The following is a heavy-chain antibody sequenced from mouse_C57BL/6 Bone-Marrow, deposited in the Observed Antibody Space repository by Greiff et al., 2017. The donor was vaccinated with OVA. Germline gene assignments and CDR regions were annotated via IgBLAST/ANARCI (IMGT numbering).Heavy chain of an antibody. V-gene: IGHV1-59*01. CDR1: GYTFTSYW. J-gene: IGHJ2*01. Sequence: VQLQQPGAELVRPGTSVKLSCKASGYTFTSYWMHWVKQRPGQGLEWIGVIDPSDSYTNYNQKFKGKATLTVDKSSSTAYMQLSSLTSEDSAVYYCARLKVYYGNLFDYWGQGTTLTVSS. CDR3: ARLKVYYGNLFDY. CDR2: IDPSDSYT. D-gene: IGHD2-1*01.